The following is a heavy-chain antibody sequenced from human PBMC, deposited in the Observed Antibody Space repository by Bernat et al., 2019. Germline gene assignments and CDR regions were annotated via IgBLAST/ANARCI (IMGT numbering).Heavy chain of an antibody. Sequence: LQLQESGPGLVKPSETLSLTCTVSGGSISSSSYYWGWIRQPPGKGLEWVSSISSSSSYIYYADSVKGRFTISRDNAKNSLYLQMNSLRAEDTAVYYCARGLMSIAARHYYYYYMDVWGKGTTVTVSS. V-gene: IGHV3-21*01. J-gene: IGHJ6*03. CDR2: ISSSSSYI. CDR1: GGSISSSS. CDR3: ARGLMSIAARHYYYYYMDV. D-gene: IGHD6-6*01.